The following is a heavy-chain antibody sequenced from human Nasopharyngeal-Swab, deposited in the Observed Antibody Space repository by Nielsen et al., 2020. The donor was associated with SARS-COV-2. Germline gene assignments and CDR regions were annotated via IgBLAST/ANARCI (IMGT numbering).Heavy chain of an antibody. CDR2: IKEDGNEK. Sequence: GESLKISCAASGFTFSNYCMSWVRPAPGKGLEWVANIKEDGNEKYYVDSVEGRFTISRDNPENSLFLEMTSLRAEDTAVYYCARDSSGWYPDLDYWGQGTLVTVSS. V-gene: IGHV3-7*01. J-gene: IGHJ4*02. D-gene: IGHD6-19*01. CDR3: ARDSSGWYPDLDY. CDR1: GFTFSNYC.